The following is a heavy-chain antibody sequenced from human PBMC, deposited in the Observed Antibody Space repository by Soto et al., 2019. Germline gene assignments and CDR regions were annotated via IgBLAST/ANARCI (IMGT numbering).Heavy chain of an antibody. D-gene: IGHD6-19*01. V-gene: IGHV3-74*01. Sequence: EVQLVESGGGLVQPGGSLRLSCAASGFTFSSYWLHWVRQAPGKGLVWLSRINSDGSSTNYADAVKGRFTISRDNAKSTLDMQLNSVRAEDTAVYYCARKGAVAGFGDWGQGTLVTVSS. J-gene: IGHJ4*02. CDR2: INSDGSST. CDR1: GFTFSSYW. CDR3: ARKGAVAGFGD.